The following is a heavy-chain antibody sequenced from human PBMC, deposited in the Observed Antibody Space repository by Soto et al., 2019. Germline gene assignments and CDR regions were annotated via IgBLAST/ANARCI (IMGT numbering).Heavy chain of an antibody. CDR1: GYTFTSYG. Sequence: ASVKVSCKASGYTFTSYGISWVRQASGQGLEWMGWISAYNGNTNYAQKLQGRVTMTTDTSTSTAYMELRSLRSDDTAVYYCARVGEAPRANYDSYGMDGWGQGTTVSVSS. V-gene: IGHV1-18*04. CDR2: ISAYNGNT. D-gene: IGHD3-16*01. J-gene: IGHJ6*02. CDR3: ARVGEAPRANYDSYGMDG.